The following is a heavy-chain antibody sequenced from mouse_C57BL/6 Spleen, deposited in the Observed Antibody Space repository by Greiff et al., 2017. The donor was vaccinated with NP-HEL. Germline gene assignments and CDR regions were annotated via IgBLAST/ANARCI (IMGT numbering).Heavy chain of an antibody. Sequence: QVQLQQPGTELVKPGASVKLSCKASGYTFTSYWMHWVKQRPGQGLEWIGNINPSDGGTNYNEKFKSKATLTVDKSSSTAYMQLSSLTSEDSAVDYWARGYDDDGAWFACWGQGTLVTVSA. CDR1: GYTFTSYW. D-gene: IGHD2-4*01. CDR2: INPSDGGT. CDR3: ARGYDDDGAWFAC. J-gene: IGHJ3*01. V-gene: IGHV1-53*01.